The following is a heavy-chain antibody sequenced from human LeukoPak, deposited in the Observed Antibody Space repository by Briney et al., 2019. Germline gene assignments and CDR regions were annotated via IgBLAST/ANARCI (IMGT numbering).Heavy chain of an antibody. Sequence: PSETLSLTCTVSGGSISTNYWNWIRQPPGKGLEWIGYVFYSGSSNYNPSLKSRVTMSVDTSKNQFSLKLSSVTAADTAVYYCARLGLRAGYSSGWYLDYWGQGTLVTVSS. CDR2: VFYSGSS. J-gene: IGHJ4*02. CDR3: ARLGLRAGYSSGWYLDY. CDR1: GGSISTNY. D-gene: IGHD6-19*01. V-gene: IGHV4-59*08.